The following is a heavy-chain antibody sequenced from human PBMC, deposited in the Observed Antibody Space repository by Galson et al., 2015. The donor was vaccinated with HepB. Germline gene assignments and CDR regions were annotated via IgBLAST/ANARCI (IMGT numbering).Heavy chain of an antibody. Sequence: SLRLSCAASGFTFSSYSMNWVRRAPGKGLEWVSSISSSSSYIYYADSVKGRFTISRDNAKNSLYLQMNSLRAEDTAVYYCANDYGDYVAAFDIWGQGTMVTVSS. CDR2: ISSSSSYI. V-gene: IGHV3-21*01. CDR1: GFTFSSYS. CDR3: ANDYGDYVAAFDI. J-gene: IGHJ3*02. D-gene: IGHD4-17*01.